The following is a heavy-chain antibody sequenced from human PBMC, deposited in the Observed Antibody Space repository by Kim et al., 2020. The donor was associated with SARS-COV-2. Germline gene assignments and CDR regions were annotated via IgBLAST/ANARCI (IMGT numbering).Heavy chain of an antibody. Sequence: TPSLKSRVTLSVDTSKNQFSLTLSSVTAADTAVYYCARAKSIAAPYWFDPWGQGTLVTVSS. CDR3: ARAKSIAAPYWFDP. V-gene: IGHV4-59*01. J-gene: IGHJ5*02. D-gene: IGHD6-6*01.